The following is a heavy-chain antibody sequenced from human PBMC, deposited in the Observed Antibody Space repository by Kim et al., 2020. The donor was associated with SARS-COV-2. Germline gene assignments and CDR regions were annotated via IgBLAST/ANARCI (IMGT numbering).Heavy chain of an antibody. Sequence: ASVKVSCKASGYTFTNYIMHWVRQAPGQRLEWMGWINAGNGNTRYSQNFQGRVTITRDTSASTAYMELSSLRSEDTALYYCTRGISSSLPFFFDCWGQGTLITVSS. CDR3: TRGISSSLPFFFDC. CDR2: INAGNGNT. D-gene: IGHD6-13*01. CDR1: GYTFTNYI. V-gene: IGHV1-3*01. J-gene: IGHJ4*02.